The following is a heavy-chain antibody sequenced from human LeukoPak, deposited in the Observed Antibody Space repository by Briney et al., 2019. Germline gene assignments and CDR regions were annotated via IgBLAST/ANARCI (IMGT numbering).Heavy chain of an antibody. Sequence: KSSETLSLTCTVSGGSISSGGYYWSRIRQHPGKGLEWIGYIYYSGSTYYNPSLKSRVTISVDTSKNQFSLKLSSVTAADTAVYYCARGGRSGYYPFDYWGQGTLVTVSS. D-gene: IGHD3-22*01. CDR1: GGSISSGGYY. J-gene: IGHJ4*02. CDR3: ARGGRSGYYPFDY. CDR2: IYYSGST. V-gene: IGHV4-31*03.